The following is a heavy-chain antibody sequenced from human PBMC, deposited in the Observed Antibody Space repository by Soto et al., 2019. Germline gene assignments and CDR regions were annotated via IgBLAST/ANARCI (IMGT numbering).Heavy chain of an antibody. V-gene: IGHV6-1*01. CDR2: TYYRSKWYN. J-gene: IGHJ5*02. CDR1: GDSVSSNSAA. D-gene: IGHD6-19*01. CDR3: ARVGAVAGTRWFDP. Sequence: SQTLSLTYAISGDSVSSNSAAWNWIRKSPSRGLEWLGRTYYRSKWYNDYAVSVKSRITINPDTSKNQFSLQLNSVTPEDTAVYYCARVGAVAGTRWFDPWGQGTLVTVSS.